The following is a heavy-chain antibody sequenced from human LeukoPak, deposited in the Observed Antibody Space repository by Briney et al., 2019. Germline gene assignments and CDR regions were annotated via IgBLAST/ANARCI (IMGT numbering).Heavy chain of an antibody. D-gene: IGHD6-19*01. V-gene: IGHV3-21*01. CDR2: ISSSSSYI. CDR1: GFTFSSYS. J-gene: IGHJ4*02. Sequence: GGSLRLSCAASGFTFSSYSMNWVRQAPGKGLEWVSSISSSSSYIYYADSVKGRFTISRDNAKNSLYLQMNSRRAEDTAVYYCASSPVYSSAPTRFDYWGQGTLVTVSS. CDR3: ASSPVYSSAPTRFDY.